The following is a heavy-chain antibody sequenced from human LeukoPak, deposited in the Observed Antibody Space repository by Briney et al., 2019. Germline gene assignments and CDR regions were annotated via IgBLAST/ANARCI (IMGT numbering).Heavy chain of an antibody. Sequence: AETLSLTCTVSGGSISSSIYYWGRIRQPPGKGLEWIGSIFYVGRTYSNPSLKSRVNISVDTSKDQFSLNPSSVTAADTAVYYCASGGFLGGNFWGYYFDYWGQGSLVSVSS. V-gene: IGHV4-39*01. CDR2: IFYVGRT. CDR1: GGSISSSIYY. J-gene: IGHJ4*01. D-gene: IGHD4-23*01. CDR3: ASGGFLGGNFWGYYFDY.